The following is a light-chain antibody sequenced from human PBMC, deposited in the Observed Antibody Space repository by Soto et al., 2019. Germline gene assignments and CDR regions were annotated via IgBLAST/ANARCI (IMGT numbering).Light chain of an antibody. CDR2: LGS. J-gene: IGKJ1*01. CDR1: QSLLHSNGYNY. V-gene: IGKV2-28*01. Sequence: DLVMTQSPLSLPVTPGEPASISCSSSQSLLHSNGYNYLDWYLQKPGQSPQLLIYLGSNRSSGVPDRFTGSGSGTDFTLKISRVEAEDVGVYYCMQSLQTPWTFGQGTKV. CDR3: MQSLQTPWT.